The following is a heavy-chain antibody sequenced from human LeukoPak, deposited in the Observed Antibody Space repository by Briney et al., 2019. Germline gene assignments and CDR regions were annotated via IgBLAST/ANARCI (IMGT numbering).Heavy chain of an antibody. CDR3: ARHDGTVTLNWFDP. V-gene: IGHV4-39*01. J-gene: IGHJ5*02. Sequence: SETLSLTCTVSGGSISSSSYYWGWIRQPPGKGLEWIGSIYYSGRTYYNPSLKSRVTISVDTSKNQFSLTLSSVTAADTAVYYCARHDGTVTLNWFDPWGQGTLVTVSS. CDR1: GGSISSSSYY. D-gene: IGHD1-1*01. CDR2: IYYSGRT.